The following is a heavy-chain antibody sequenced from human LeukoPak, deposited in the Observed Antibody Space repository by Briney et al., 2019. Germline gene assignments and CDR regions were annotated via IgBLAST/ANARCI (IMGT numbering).Heavy chain of an antibody. CDR3: ANSGGY. V-gene: IGHV3-30*18. Sequence: GGSLRLSCAASGFTFSNYGMHWVRQAPGKGLEWVAVISYDGNNKYYADSVKGRFTISRDNSKNTLYLQMNSLRAEDTAVYYCANSGGYWGQGTLVTVSS. D-gene: IGHD1-14*01. J-gene: IGHJ4*02. CDR2: ISYDGNNK. CDR1: GFTFSNYG.